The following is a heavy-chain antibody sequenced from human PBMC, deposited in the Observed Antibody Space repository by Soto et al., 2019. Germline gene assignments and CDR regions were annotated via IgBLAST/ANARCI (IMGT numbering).Heavy chain of an antibody. D-gene: IGHD2-15*01. CDR3: ARSLWEWWYPGDGGMDV. J-gene: IGHJ6*02. Sequence: LRLSCAASGFTFSSYAMHWVRQAPGKGLEWVAVISYDGSNKYYADSVKGRFTISRDNSKNTLYLQMNSLRAEDTAVYYCARSLWEWWYPGDGGMDVWGQGTTVTVSS. CDR1: GFTFSSYA. V-gene: IGHV3-30-3*01. CDR2: ISYDGSNK.